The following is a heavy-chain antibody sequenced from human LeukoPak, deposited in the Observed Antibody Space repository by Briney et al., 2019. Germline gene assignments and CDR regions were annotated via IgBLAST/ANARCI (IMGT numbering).Heavy chain of an antibody. J-gene: IGHJ4*02. CDR3: ARGGAATRFRFDY. D-gene: IGHD2-15*01. Sequence: SETLSLTCTVSGGSISSYYWSWIRQPPGKGLEWIGHIYYSGSTNYNPSLKSRVTISVDTSKNQFSLKLSSVTAANTAVYYCARGGAATRFRFDYWGQGTLVTVSS. CDR1: GGSISSYY. V-gene: IGHV4-59*01. CDR2: IYYSGST.